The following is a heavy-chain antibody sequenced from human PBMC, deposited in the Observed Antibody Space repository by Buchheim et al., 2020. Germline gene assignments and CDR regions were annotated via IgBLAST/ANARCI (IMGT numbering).Heavy chain of an antibody. CDR3: AREIQGFDY. J-gene: IGHJ4*02. CDR1: GFTFSTYD. CDR2: ISSGTSDT. V-gene: IGHV3-21*01. Sequence: EVQLVDSGGGLVKPGGSPRLSCAASGFTFSTYDMNWVRQAPGKGLEWVSSISSGTSDTYYADSVKGRFTISRDNAKNSLYLQMNSLRAEDTAVYYCAREIQGFDYWGQGTL. D-gene: IGHD5-18*01.